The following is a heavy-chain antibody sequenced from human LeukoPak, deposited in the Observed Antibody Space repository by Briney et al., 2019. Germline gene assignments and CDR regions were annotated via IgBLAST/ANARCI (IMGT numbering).Heavy chain of an antibody. V-gene: IGHV1-2*02. CDR1: GYTFTGYY. CDR3: ARDGSSSRIGFDY. CDR2: INPNSGGT. J-gene: IGHJ4*02. Sequence: ASVKVSCKASGYTFTGYYMHWVRQTPGQGLEWMGWINPNSGGTNYAQKFQGRVTMTRDTSISTAYMELSRLRSDDTAVYYCARDGSSSRIGFDYWGQGTLVNVSS. D-gene: IGHD6-13*01.